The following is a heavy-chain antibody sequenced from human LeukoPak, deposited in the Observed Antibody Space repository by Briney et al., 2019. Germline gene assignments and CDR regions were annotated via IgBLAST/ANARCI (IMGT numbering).Heavy chain of an antibody. Sequence: GGSLRLSCEASGFTFSSYEMNWVRQAPGKGLEWVSYISRDSSTMDYSDSVKGRFTISRDNAKNSLYLQMNSLRAEDTAVYYCARDYGSWGQGTLVTVSS. CDR3: ARDYGS. V-gene: IGHV3-48*03. J-gene: IGHJ5*02. CDR1: GFTFSSYE. CDR2: ISRDSSTM. D-gene: IGHD3-16*01.